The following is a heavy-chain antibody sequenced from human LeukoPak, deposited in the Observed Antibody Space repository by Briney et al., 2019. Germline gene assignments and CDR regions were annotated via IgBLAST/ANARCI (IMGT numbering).Heavy chain of an antibody. D-gene: IGHD4-17*01. J-gene: IGHJ4*02. CDR1: GFTVSSNY. CDR3: ANGGYGDYPPYYFDY. Sequence: PGGSLRLSCAASGFTVSSNYMSWVRQAPGKGLEWVSVIYSGGSTYYADSVKGRFTISRDNSKNTLYLQMNSLRAEDTAVYYCANGGYGDYPPYYFDYWGQGTLVTVSS. CDR2: IYSGGST. V-gene: IGHV3-53*01.